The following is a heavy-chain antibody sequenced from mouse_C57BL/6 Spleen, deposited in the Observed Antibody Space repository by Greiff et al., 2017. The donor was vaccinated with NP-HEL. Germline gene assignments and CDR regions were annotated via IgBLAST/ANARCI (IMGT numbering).Heavy chain of an antibody. CDR3: ARGGYYGSSPSYWYFDV. Sequence: VQLQQPGAELVRPGSSVKLSCKASGYTFTSYWMHWVKQRPIQGLEWIGNIDPSDSETHYNQKFKDKATLTVDKSSSTAYMQLSSLTSEDSAVYDGARGGYYGSSPSYWYFDVWGTGTTVTVSS. J-gene: IGHJ1*03. V-gene: IGHV1-52*01. D-gene: IGHD1-1*01. CDR1: GYTFTSYW. CDR2: IDPSDSET.